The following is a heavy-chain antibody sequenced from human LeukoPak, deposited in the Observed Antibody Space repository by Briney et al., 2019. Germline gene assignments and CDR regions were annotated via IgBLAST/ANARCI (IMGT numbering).Heavy chain of an antibody. CDR2: ISSSSSYI. D-gene: IGHD3-3*01. V-gene: IGHV3-21*01. CDR3: AREEFFYYMDV. J-gene: IGHJ6*03. Sequence: GALRLSCAASGFTFSSYSMNWVRQAPGKGLEWVSSISSSSSYIYYADSVKGRFTISRDNVKNSLYLQMNSLRAEDTAVYYCAREEFFYYMDVWGKGTTVTVSS. CDR1: GFTFSSYS.